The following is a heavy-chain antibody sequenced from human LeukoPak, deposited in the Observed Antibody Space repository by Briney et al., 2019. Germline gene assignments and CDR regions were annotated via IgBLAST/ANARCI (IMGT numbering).Heavy chain of an antibody. Sequence: SETLSLTCTVSGGSISSYYWSWIRQPPGKGLEWIGYIYYSGSTNYNPSLKSRVTISVDTSKNQFSLKLSSVTAADTAVYYCARDKVVVRRNWFDPWGQGTLVTVSS. J-gene: IGHJ5*02. V-gene: IGHV4-59*01. CDR3: ARDKVVVRRNWFDP. CDR1: GGSISSYY. D-gene: IGHD2-15*01. CDR2: IYYSGST.